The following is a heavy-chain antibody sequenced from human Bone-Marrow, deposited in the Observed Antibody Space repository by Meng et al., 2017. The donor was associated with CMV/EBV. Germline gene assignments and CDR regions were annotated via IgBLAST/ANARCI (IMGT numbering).Heavy chain of an antibody. Sequence: AAVNVPCKVSGGTFSSYTISWVRQAPGQGLEWMGWINPNSGGTNYAQKFQGRVTMTRDTSKSTAYMELSRLRSDDTAVYYWARESGTTVGWGQGTLVTVYS. V-gene: IGHV1-2*02. CDR1: GGTFSSYT. CDR3: ARESGTTVG. CDR2: INPNSGGT. J-gene: IGHJ4*02. D-gene: IGHD1-1*01.